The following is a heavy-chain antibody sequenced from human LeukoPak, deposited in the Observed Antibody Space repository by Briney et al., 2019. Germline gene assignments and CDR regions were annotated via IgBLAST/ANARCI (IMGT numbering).Heavy chain of an antibody. V-gene: IGHV1-18*01. Sequence: ASVKVSSTAFGYTFTSSGISSVRQAPGQGLEWMGWISAYNGNTNYAQKLQGRVTMTTDTSTSTAYMELRSLRSDDTAVYYCARVRGPFIDYWGQGTLVTVSS. D-gene: IGHD3-3*01. CDR1: GYTFTSSG. CDR3: ARVRGPFIDY. CDR2: ISAYNGNT. J-gene: IGHJ4*02.